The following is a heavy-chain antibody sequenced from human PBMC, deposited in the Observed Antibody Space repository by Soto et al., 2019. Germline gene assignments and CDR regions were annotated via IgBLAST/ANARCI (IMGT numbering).Heavy chain of an antibody. CDR2: INHSGST. V-gene: IGHV4-39*07. D-gene: IGHD6-19*01. CDR3: ARGLAVAAHGGYGMDV. J-gene: IGHJ6*02. Sequence: PSETLSLTCTVSGGSISSSSYYWGWIRQPPGKGLEWIGSINHSGSTNYNPSLKSRVTISVDTSKNQFSLKLSSVTAADTAVYYCARGLAVAAHGGYGMDVWGQGTTVTVSS. CDR1: GGSISSSSYY.